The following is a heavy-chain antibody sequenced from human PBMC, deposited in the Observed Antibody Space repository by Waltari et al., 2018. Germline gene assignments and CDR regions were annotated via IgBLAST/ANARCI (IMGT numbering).Heavy chain of an antibody. CDR3: AREPRWLRFCDY. CDR2: INHSGST. D-gene: IGHD5-12*01. V-gene: IGHV4-34*01. CDR1: GGSFSGYY. Sequence: QVQLQQWGAGLLKPSETLSLTCAVYGGSFSGYYWSWIRQPPGKGLEWIGEINHSGSTNYNPSLKSRVTISVDTSKNQFSLKLSSVTAADTAVYYCAREPRWLRFCDYWGQGTLVTVSS. J-gene: IGHJ4*02.